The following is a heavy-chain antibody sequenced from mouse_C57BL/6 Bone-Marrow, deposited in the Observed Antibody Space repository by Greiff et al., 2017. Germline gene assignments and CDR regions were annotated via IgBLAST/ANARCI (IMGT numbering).Heavy chain of an antibody. D-gene: IGHD2-1*01. CDR1: GYAFSSSW. CDR2: IYPGDGDT. V-gene: IGHV1-82*01. CDR3: AREGGIYGNFPFAY. J-gene: IGHJ3*01. Sequence: QVQLQQSGPELVKPGASVKISCKASGYAFSSSWMNWVKQRPGKGLEWIGRIYPGDGDTNYNGKFKGKATLTADKSSSTAYMQLSSLTSEDSAVYFCAREGGIYGNFPFAYWGQGTLVTVSA.